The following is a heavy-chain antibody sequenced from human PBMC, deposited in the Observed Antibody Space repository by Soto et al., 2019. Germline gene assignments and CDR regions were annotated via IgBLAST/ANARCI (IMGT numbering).Heavy chain of an antibody. CDR1: GFTFSSYA. V-gene: IGHV3-23*01. J-gene: IGHJ4*02. Sequence: PGGSLRLSCAASGFTFSSYAMSWVRQAPGKGLEWVSAISGSGGSTYYADSVKGRFTISRDNSKNTLYLQMNSLRAEDTAVYYCENEYSYDQNGEFDYWGQGTLVTVSS. D-gene: IGHD5-12*01. CDR2: ISGSGGST. CDR3: ENEYSYDQNGEFDY.